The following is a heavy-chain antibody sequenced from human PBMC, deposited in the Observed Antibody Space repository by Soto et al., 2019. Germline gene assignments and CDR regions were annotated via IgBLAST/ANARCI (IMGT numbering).Heavy chain of an antibody. D-gene: IGHD3-10*01. CDR1: GYTFTSYA. CDR2: INAGNGNT. V-gene: IGHV1-3*01. J-gene: IGHJ4*02. Sequence: QVQLVQSGAEVKKPGASVKVSCKASGYTFTSYAMNWVRQAPGQRLEWMGWINAGNGNTKYSQKFQGRVTITRDTSASTADMELSSRRSEDTAVYYCARRAEGVDNYGYWGQGTLVTVSS. CDR3: ARRAEGVDNYGY.